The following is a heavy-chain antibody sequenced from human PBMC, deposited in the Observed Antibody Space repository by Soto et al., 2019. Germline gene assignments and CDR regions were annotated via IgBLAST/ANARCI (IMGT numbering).Heavy chain of an antibody. V-gene: IGHV5-51*01. CDR3: ARAGYGGVIIQYYYYYGMDV. CDR2: IYPGDSDT. D-gene: IGHD3-10*01. CDR1: GYSFTSYW. Sequence: GESLKISCKGSGYSFTSYWIGWVRQMPGKGLEWMGIIYPGDSDTRYSPSFQGQVTISADKSISTAYLQWSSLKAPDTAMYYCARAGYGGVIIQYYYYYGMDVWGQGTTVTVSS. J-gene: IGHJ6*02.